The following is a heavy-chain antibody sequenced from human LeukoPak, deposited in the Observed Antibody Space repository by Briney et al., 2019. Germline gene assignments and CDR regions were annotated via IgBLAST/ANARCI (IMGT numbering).Heavy chain of an antibody. J-gene: IGHJ4*02. CDR3: ARHLMVRGVIDY. CDR2: INPNSGGT. D-gene: IGHD3-10*01. V-gene: IGHV1-2*02. CDR1: GYTFTGYY. Sequence: GASVKVSCKASGYTFTGYYMHWVRQAPGQGLEWMGWINPNSGGTNYAQKLQGRVTMTTDTSTSTAYMELRSLRSDDTAVYYCARHLMVRGVIDYWGQGTLVTVSS.